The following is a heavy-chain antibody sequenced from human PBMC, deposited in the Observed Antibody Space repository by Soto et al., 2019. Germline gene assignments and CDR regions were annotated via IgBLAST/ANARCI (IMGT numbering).Heavy chain of an antibody. Sequence: SETLSLTCSVSGGSFSNYYWGWIRQAPGKGLEWIGSIYNSGTTNYNPSLKSRVIISIESSKSQFSLRLNSVTVADSAVYYCASGAPSRYWGQGVLVTVSS. J-gene: IGHJ4*02. CDR1: GGSFSNYY. D-gene: IGHD4-17*01. CDR2: IYNSGTT. V-gene: IGHV4-4*08. CDR3: ASGAPSRY.